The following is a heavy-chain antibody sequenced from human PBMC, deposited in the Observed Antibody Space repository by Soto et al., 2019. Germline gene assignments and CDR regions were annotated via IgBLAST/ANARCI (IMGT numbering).Heavy chain of an antibody. J-gene: IGHJ4*02. Sequence: SETLSLTCAVSGYSISSGYYWCWIRQTPGKGLEWIGSIYYSGSTYYNPSLKSRVTISVDTSKNQFSLKLSSVTAADTAVYYCARQSPTDYYGSGRGDYFDYWGQGTLVTVSS. CDR3: ARQSPTDYYGSGRGDYFDY. CDR2: IYYSGST. CDR1: GYSISSGYY. D-gene: IGHD3-10*01. V-gene: IGHV4-38-2*01.